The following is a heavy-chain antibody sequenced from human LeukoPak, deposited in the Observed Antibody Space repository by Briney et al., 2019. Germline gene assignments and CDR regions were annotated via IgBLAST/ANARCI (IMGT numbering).Heavy chain of an antibody. CDR1: GFTFSSYS. CDR2: ISSSSSTI. Sequence: GGSLRLSCAASGFTFSSYSMNWVRQAPGKGLEWVSYISSSSSTIYYADSVKGRFTISRDNSKNTLYLQMNSLRAEDTAVYYCATPSSPYYYDSSGYYFDYWGQGTLVTVSS. J-gene: IGHJ4*02. V-gene: IGHV3-48*01. CDR3: ATPSSPYYYDSSGYYFDY. D-gene: IGHD3-22*01.